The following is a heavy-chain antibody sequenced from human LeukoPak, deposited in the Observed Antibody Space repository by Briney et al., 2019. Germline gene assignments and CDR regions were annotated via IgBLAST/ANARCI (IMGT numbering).Heavy chain of an antibody. V-gene: IGHV1-69*04. CDR2: IIPILGIA. CDR3: ARPRYCYGSGRTPGAFDI. CDR1: GGTFSSYA. Sequence: GSSVKVSCKASGGTFSSYAISWVRQAPGQGLEWMGRIIPILGIANYAQKFQGRVTITADKSTSTAYMKLSSLRSEDTAVYYCARPRYCYGSGRTPGAFDIWGQGTMVTVSS. D-gene: IGHD3-10*01. J-gene: IGHJ3*02.